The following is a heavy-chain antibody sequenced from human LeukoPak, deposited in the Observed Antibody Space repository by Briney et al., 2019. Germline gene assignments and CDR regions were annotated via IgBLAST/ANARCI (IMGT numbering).Heavy chain of an antibody. CDR3: ASGIGYYPSDY. V-gene: IGHV3-74*01. Sequence: GGALRLSCASAGVTFSSYWMHCGREAPGKGLVWVSRINSDGRITSYADSVKRRFTISRDNPQNTLYLQMNSLRDEDTAVYHCASGIGYYPSDYWGQGTLVTVSS. D-gene: IGHD3-22*01. CDR1: GVTFSSYW. J-gene: IGHJ4*02. CDR2: INSDGRIT.